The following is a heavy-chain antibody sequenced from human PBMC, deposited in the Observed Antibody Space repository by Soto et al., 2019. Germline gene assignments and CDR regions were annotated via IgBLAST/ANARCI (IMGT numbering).Heavy chain of an antibody. Sequence: EVQLLESGGGLVQPGGSLRLSCSNSGFTFSTYATSWVRQTPGKGRVWVSSISTRGVNTYYEDSLRGRFTLTRDNSNPTLYLHMTGLGVEVTAGYNWASNPLLLWFNFHYWGEGTVVTVSS. J-gene: IGHJ4*02. CDR1: GFTFSTYA. D-gene: IGHD3-10*01. CDR3: ASNPLLLWFNFHY. V-gene: IGHV3-23*01. CDR2: ISTRGVNT.